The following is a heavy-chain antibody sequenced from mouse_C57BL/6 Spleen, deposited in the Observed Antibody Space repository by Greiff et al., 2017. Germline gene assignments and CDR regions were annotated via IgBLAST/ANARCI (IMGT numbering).Heavy chain of an antibody. D-gene: IGHD1-1*01. CDR3: AREGGSSTDYYAMDY. J-gene: IGHJ4*01. Sequence: DVHLVESGGGLVKPGGSLKLSCAASGFTFSSYAMSWVRQTPEKRLEWVATISDGGSYTYYPDNVKGRFTISRDNAKNNLYLQMSHLKSEDTAMYYCAREGGSSTDYYAMDYWGQGTSVTVSS. CDR1: GFTFSSYA. CDR2: ISDGGSYT. V-gene: IGHV5-4*01.